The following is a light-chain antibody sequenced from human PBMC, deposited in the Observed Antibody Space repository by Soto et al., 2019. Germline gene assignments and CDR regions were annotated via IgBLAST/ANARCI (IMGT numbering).Light chain of an antibody. CDR1: SSDVGGYYY. J-gene: IGLJ3*02. CDR2: EVT. V-gene: IGLV2-14*01. CDR3: SSYTTSTTLV. Sequence: QSALTQPASVSGSPGQTITISCTGTSSDVGGYYYVSWYQHHPSRVPKLLIYEVTNRPSGVSNRFSGSRSGNTASLTISGLQAEDEAHYYCSSYTTSTTLVFGGGTKLTVL.